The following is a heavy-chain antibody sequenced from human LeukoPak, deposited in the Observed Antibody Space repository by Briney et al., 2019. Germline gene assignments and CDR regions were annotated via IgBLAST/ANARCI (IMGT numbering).Heavy chain of an antibody. J-gene: IGHJ5*02. CDR3: ARDHVVVVVAATHWFDP. V-gene: IGHV3-7*01. CDR2: INEDGSEQ. Sequence: GGSLRLSCAAAGFTFSKTWMSWVRQAPGKGLAWVASINEDGSEQRYADSVKGRFTISRDNAKNSLYLQMNSLRAEDTAVYYCARDHVVVVVAATHWFDPWGQGTLVTVSS. CDR1: GFTFSKTW. D-gene: IGHD2-15*01.